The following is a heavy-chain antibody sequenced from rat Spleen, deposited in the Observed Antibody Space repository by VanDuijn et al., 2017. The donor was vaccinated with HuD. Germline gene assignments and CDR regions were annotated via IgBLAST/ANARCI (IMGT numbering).Heavy chain of an antibody. CDR2: IWTGGRT. V-gene: IGHV2-30*01. D-gene: IGHD4-3*01. CDR3: ARSNSGNWFAY. CDR1: GFSLTSYN. Sequence: QVQLKESGPGLVQPSQTLSLTCTVSGFSLTSYNVHWVRQPTGKGLEWMGMIWTGGRTDYNSALKSRLSISRDTSKSQVLLKMNSLQTEDTAMYFCARSNSGNWFAYWGQGTLVTVSS. J-gene: IGHJ3*01.